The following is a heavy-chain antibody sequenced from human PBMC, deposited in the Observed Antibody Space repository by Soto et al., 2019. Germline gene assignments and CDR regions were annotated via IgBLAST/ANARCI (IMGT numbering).Heavy chain of an antibody. V-gene: IGHV4-39*01. CDR1: GGSISSSSYY. J-gene: IGHJ3*02. CDR3: ARHASEKIVVVPAAIPLFAFDI. CDR2: IYYSGST. D-gene: IGHD2-2*02. Sequence: SETLSLTCTVSGGSISSSSYYWGWIRQPPGKGLEWIGSIYYSGSTYYNPSLKSRVTISVDTSKNQFSLKLSSVTAADTAVYYCARHASEKIVVVPAAIPLFAFDIWGQGTMVTVSS.